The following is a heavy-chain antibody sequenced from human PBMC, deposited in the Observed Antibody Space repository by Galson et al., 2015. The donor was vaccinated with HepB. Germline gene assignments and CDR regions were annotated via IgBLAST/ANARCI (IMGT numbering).Heavy chain of an antibody. J-gene: IGHJ6*02. Sequence: SLRLSCAASGFTFSSYGMHWVRQAPGKGLEWVAVIPYDGSNKYYADSVKGRFTISRDNSKNTLYLQMNSLRAEDTAVYYCAKDGDYDDYYYYGMDVWGQGTTVTVSS. CDR1: GFTFSSYG. CDR3: AKDGDYDDYYYYGMDV. CDR2: IPYDGSNK. D-gene: IGHD4-17*01. V-gene: IGHV3-30*18.